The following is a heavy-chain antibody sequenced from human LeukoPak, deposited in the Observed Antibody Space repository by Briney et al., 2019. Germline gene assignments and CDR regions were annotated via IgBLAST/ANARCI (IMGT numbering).Heavy chain of an antibody. Sequence: SETLSLTYTVSGGSISSYYWSWIRQPAGKGLEWIGRIYTSGSTNYNPSLKSRVTMSVDTSKNQFSLKLSSVTAADTAVYYCASSPPLLWFGEFRYYMDVWGKGTTVTVSS. V-gene: IGHV4-4*07. CDR2: IYTSGST. CDR1: GGSISSYY. J-gene: IGHJ6*03. D-gene: IGHD3-10*01. CDR3: ASSPPLLWFGEFRYYMDV.